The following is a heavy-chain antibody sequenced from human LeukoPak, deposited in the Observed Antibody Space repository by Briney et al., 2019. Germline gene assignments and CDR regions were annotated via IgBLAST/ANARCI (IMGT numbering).Heavy chain of an antibody. CDR3: ARESTFRYYYYMDV. V-gene: IGHV1-69*05. Sequence: SVKVSCKASGGTFIRYAINWVRQAPGQGLEWMGRIIPIFGTANYAQKFQGRVTITTDESTSTAYMELSSLRSEDTAVYYCARESTFRYYYYMDVWGKGTTVTVSS. CDR2: IIPIFGTA. J-gene: IGHJ6*03. D-gene: IGHD3-16*01. CDR1: GGTFIRYA.